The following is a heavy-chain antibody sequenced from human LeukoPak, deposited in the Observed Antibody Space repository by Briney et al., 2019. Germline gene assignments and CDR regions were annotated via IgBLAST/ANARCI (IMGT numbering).Heavy chain of an antibody. V-gene: IGHV3-21*04. CDR1: GFTFSSYS. Sequence: PGGSLRLSCAASGFTFSSYSMNWVRQAPGKGLEWVSSISSSSSYIYYADSVKGRFTISRDNSKNTLYLQMNSLRADDTAIYYCARNQQLGGHSYYYCGMDVWGQGTTVTVSS. D-gene: IGHD3-16*01. CDR2: ISSSSSYI. J-gene: IGHJ6*02. CDR3: ARNQQLGGHSYYYCGMDV.